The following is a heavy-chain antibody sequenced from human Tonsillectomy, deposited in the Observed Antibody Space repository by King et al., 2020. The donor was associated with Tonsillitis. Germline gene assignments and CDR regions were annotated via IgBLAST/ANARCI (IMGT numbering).Heavy chain of an antibody. CDR1: GFTFDDYG. V-gene: IGHV3-20*01. CDR3: ARGSSGWGDDAFDI. CDR2: INLNGGSS. D-gene: IGHD6-19*01. Sequence: QLVQSGGGVVRPGGSLRLSWAASGFTFDDYGMSWVLQAPGKGLGWVSGINLNGGSSVYEYSVKGRFTISRDNAKNSLYLEMNSLRAEDTALYHCARGSSGWGDDAFDIWGQGTMVTVSS. J-gene: IGHJ3*02.